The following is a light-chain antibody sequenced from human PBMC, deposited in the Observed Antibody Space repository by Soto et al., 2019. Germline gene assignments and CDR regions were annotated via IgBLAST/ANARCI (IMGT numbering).Light chain of an antibody. CDR1: QSISSW. Sequence: DIQVTQSPSTLSASVGDRVTITCRASQSISSWLAWYQQKPGKAPKLLIYMASFLQSGVPSRFSGSGSGTEFTLTISSLQPDDFATYYCQQYKGYPRTFGQGTKVDIK. V-gene: IGKV1-5*03. J-gene: IGKJ1*01. CDR2: MAS. CDR3: QQYKGYPRT.